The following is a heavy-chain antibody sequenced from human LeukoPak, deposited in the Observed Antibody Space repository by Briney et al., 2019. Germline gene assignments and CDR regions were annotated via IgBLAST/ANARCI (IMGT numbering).Heavy chain of an antibody. Sequence: PGGSLRLSCAASGFTFSSYGMNWVRQAPGKGLEWVAFTRYDEDNKYYADSVKGRFTISRDNSKNTLYLQMNGLRAEDTAVYYCAKGQYYYDSSGYSTYFDYWGQGTLVTVSS. D-gene: IGHD3-22*01. CDR2: TRYDEDNK. J-gene: IGHJ4*02. CDR3: AKGQYYYDSSGYSTYFDY. CDR1: GFTFSSYG. V-gene: IGHV3-30*02.